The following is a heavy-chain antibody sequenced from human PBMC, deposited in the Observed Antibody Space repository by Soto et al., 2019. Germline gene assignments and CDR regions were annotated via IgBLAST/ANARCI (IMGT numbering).Heavy chain of an antibody. J-gene: IGHJ6*03. V-gene: IGHV3-11*01. CDR1: GFTFSDYY. CDR3: ARLHLAIVEDFWSGYYVGYMDV. D-gene: IGHD3-3*01. Sequence: QVQLVESGGGLVKPGGSLRLSCAASGFTFSDYYMSWIRQAPGKGLEWVSYISSSGSTIYYADSVKGRFTISRDNAKNSLYLQMNSLRAEDTAVYYCARLHLAIVEDFWSGYYVGYMDVWGKGTTVTVSS. CDR2: ISSSGSTI.